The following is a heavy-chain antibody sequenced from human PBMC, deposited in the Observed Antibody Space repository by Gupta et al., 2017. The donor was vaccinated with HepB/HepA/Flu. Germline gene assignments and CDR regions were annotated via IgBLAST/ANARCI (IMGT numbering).Heavy chain of an antibody. CDR2: IIPIFGTA. CDR3: AGTLQSRGWFDP. CDR1: GGTFSSYA. J-gene: IGHJ5*02. V-gene: IGHV1-69*01. D-gene: IGHD4-11*01. Sequence: QVQLVQSGAEVKKPGSSVKVSCKASGGTFSSYAISWVRQAPGQGLEWMGGIIPIFGTAHYAQKCQGRVTSTADESTSTAYMELSSLRSEDTAVYYCAGTLQSRGWFDPWGQGTLVTVAS.